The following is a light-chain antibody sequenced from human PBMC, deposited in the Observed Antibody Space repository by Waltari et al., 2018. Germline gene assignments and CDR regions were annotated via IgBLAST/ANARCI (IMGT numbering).Light chain of an antibody. J-gene: IGLJ3*02. V-gene: IGLV2-14*01. CDR2: EVS. Sequence: QSALTQSASVSGSPGQSITISCIGTSSDIGGYNYVSWYQQSPGKAPKLLIFEVSNRPSGVSHRFSGSKSGNTASLTISGLQAEDEADYYCSSYTSSTTWLFGGGTKLTVL. CDR1: SSDIGGYNY. CDR3: SSYTSSTTWL.